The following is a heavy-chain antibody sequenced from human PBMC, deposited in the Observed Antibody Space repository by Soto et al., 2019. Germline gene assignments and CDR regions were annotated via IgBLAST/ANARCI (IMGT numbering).Heavy chain of an antibody. CDR3: ARDRLPIMDRDVRGAFDI. CDR2: ISAYNGNT. Sequence: ASVKVSCKASGYTFTSYGISWVRQAPGQGLEWMGWISAYNGNTNYAQKLQGRVTMTTDTSTSTAYMELRSLRSEDTAVYYCARDRLPIMDRDVRGAFDIWGQGTMVTGSS. D-gene: IGHD3-10*01. CDR1: GYTFTSYG. J-gene: IGHJ3*02. V-gene: IGHV1-18*01.